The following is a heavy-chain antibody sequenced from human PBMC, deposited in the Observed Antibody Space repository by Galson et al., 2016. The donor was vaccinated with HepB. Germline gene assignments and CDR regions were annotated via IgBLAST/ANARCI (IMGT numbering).Heavy chain of an antibody. CDR1: GFVFSDYS. V-gene: IGHV3-48*02. Sequence: SLRLSCAASGFVFSDYSMNWVRQGPGKGLEWISYISGGNDALFYAESVQGRFIISRDNAKNSVYLHMSNMRDEDTAVYYCARRRSNHFDYWGQGTLVAVSS. D-gene: IGHD3-16*01. CDR2: ISGGNDAL. J-gene: IGHJ4*02. CDR3: ARRRSNHFDY.